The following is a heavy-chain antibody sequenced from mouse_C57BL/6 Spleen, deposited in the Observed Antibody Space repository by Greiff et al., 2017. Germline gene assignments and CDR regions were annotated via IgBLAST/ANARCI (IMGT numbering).Heavy chain of an antibody. J-gene: IGHJ2*01. CDR3: ARYRGGFYYFDY. CDR2: IRNKANGYTT. V-gene: IGHV7-3*01. CDR1: GFTFTDYY. Sequence: DVQLVESGGGLVQPGGSLSLSCAASGFTFTDYYMSWVRQPPGKALEWLGFIRNKANGYTTEYSASVKGRFTISRDNSQSILYLQMNALRAEDSATYYCARYRGGFYYFDYWGQGTTLTVSS.